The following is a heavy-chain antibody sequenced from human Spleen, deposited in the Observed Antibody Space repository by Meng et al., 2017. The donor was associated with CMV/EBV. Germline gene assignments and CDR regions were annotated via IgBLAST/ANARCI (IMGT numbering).Heavy chain of an antibody. CDR1: GFTFDDYA. J-gene: IGHJ3*02. CDR3: ARDLGTRWIPNDALDI. CDR2: ISWNSGSI. D-gene: IGHD5-12*01. V-gene: IGHV3-9*01. Sequence: SLKISCAASGFTFDDYAMHWVRQAPGKGLEWVSGISWNSGSIDYADSVKGRFTISRDNAKNTLYLQMSSLRAEDTAVYYCARDLGTRWIPNDALDIGGQGTMVTVSS.